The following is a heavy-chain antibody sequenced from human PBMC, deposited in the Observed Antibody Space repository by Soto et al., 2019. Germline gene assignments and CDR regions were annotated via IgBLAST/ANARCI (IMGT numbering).Heavy chain of an antibody. Sequence: SETLSLTCAVSGGSISGSNWWSWFRQPPGKGLEWIGEIYRSGSTNYNPSLKSRVTISVDKSKNQFSLKLSSVTAADTAVYYCARSADYYDSSGVFDYWGQGTLVTVSS. V-gene: IGHV4-4*02. J-gene: IGHJ4*02. D-gene: IGHD3-22*01. CDR1: GGSISGSNW. CDR3: ARSADYYDSSGVFDY. CDR2: IYRSGST.